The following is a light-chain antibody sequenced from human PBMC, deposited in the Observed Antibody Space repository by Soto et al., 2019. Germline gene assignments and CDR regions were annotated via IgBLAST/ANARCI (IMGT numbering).Light chain of an antibody. Sequence: SYELTQPPSVSVAPGQTARITCGGNNIGSKSVHWYQQKPGQAPVLVVYDDSDRPSGIPERFSGSKSGNTASLTISGLQAEDEADYYCCSYAGGYTHAVFGGGTKLTVL. J-gene: IGLJ2*01. CDR1: NIGSKS. V-gene: IGLV3-21*02. CDR3: CSYAGGYTHAV. CDR2: DDS.